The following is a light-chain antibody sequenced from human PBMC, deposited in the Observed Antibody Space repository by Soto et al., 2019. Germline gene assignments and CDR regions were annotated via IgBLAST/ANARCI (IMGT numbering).Light chain of an antibody. CDR2: SYN. CDR3: SSYAVGNTLV. CDR1: SSNIGSNT. Sequence: QSVLTQPPSASGTPGQRVTISCSGSSSNIGSNTVNWYQQLPGTAPKLLIYSYNQRPSGVPDRFSGSKSGTSASLAISGLQSEDEAECYCSSYAVGNTLVFGGGTKLTVL. V-gene: IGLV1-44*01. J-gene: IGLJ3*02.